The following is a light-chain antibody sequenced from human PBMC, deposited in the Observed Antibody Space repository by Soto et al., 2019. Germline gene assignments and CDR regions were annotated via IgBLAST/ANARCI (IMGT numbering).Light chain of an antibody. CDR2: TNN. J-gene: IGLJ1*01. Sequence: QSVLTQPPSASVTPGQRVTIAYSGSSSNIGINTVSWYQQLPGTAPKLLIYTNNQRPSGVPDRFSGSKSGTSASLAISGLQSEDEADYYCAAWDDSLNGLVFGTGTKVTV. CDR3: AAWDDSLNGLV. CDR1: SSNIGINT. V-gene: IGLV1-44*01.